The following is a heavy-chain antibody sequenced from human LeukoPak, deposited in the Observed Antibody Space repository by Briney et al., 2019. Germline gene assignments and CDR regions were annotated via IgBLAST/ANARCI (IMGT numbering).Heavy chain of an antibody. J-gene: IGHJ6*02. CDR3: AKCSLLCGMDV. CDR2: ISGSGGST. V-gene: IGHV3-23*01. Sequence: SCKASGGTFSSYAMSWVRQAPGKGLEWVSAISGSGGSTYYADSVKGRFTISRDNSKNTLYLQMNSLRAEDTAVYYCAKCSLLCGMDVWGQGTTVTVSS. D-gene: IGHD2-2*01. CDR1: GGTFSSYA.